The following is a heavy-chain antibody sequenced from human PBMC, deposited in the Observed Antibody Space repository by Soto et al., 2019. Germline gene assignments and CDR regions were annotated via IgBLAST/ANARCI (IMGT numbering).Heavy chain of an antibody. Sequence: GESLKISCKGSGYSFTSYWIGWVRQMPGKGLEWMGIIYPGDSDTRYSPSFQGQVTISADESISTAYLQWSSLKASDTAMYYCARRITMVRGVIINSPFDYWGQGTLVTVSS. CDR2: IYPGDSDT. CDR1: GYSFTSYW. D-gene: IGHD3-10*01. V-gene: IGHV5-51*01. CDR3: ARRITMVRGVIINSPFDY. J-gene: IGHJ4*02.